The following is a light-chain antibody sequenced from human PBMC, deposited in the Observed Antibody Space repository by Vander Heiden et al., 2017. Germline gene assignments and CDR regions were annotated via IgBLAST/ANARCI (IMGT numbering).Light chain of an antibody. Sequence: EIVFTQPPATLSLSPGERATLPPRARQRVSHYLARYQHKPGPAPRLHTYYASDCATGIPARFSGSGCGTDFALTISSLEPEDFAVDYCQQRNNWPPSITFGQGTRLEIK. CDR1: QRVSHY. CDR2: YAS. J-gene: IGKJ5*01. CDR3: QQRNNWPPSIT. V-gene: IGKV3-11*01.